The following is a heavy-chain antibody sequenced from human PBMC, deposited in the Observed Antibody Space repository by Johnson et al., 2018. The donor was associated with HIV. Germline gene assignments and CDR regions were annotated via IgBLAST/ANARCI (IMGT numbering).Heavy chain of an antibody. Sequence: VQLVESGGGLIQPGGSLRLSCAASGFTFSSYDMHWVRQATGKGLEWVSAIGTAGDTYYPGSVQGRFTISRENAKNSLYLQMNSLRAGDTAVYYCARRNGDIHAFDIWGQGTMVTVSS. CDR1: GFTFSSYD. CDR2: IGTAGDT. J-gene: IGHJ3*02. CDR3: ARRNGDIHAFDI. V-gene: IGHV3-13*01. D-gene: IGHD2-15*01.